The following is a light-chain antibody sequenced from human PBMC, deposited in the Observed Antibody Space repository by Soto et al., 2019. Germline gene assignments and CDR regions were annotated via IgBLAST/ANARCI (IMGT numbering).Light chain of an antibody. CDR3: QQYNSDSRT. CDR2: KAS. J-gene: IGKJ1*01. CDR1: QSISAL. Sequence: DIQMTQSPSTLSASVGDRVTITCRASQSISALLAWYQQKPGKAPKRLIYKASTLESGVPSRFSGSGSGTEFTLTISSLQPDDFATYYCQQYNSDSRTFGQGTKVEIK. V-gene: IGKV1-5*03.